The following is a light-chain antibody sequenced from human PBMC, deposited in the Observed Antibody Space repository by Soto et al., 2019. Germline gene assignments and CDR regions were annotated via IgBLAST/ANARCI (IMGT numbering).Light chain of an antibody. Sequence: EVVMTQSPATLSVSPGERATLSCRASQSVYSNLAWYQLKPGQAPRLLIYGASTRATGIPARFSGSGSGTEFSLTTISLHSADFAIYYFPQYNNWPLTFGGGTKVEIK. CDR3: PQYNNWPLT. V-gene: IGKV3D-15*01. J-gene: IGKJ4*01. CDR1: QSVYSN. CDR2: GAS.